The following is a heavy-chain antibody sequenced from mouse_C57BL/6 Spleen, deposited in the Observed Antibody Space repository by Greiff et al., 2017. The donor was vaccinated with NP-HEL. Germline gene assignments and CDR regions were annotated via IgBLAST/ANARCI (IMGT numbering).Heavy chain of an antibody. CDR3: AREGSRSTMVL. CDR1: GYAFSSSW. V-gene: IGHV1-82*01. J-gene: IGHJ2*01. Sequence: QVQLQQSGPELVKPGASVKISCKASGYAFSSSWMNWVKQRPGKGLEWIGRIYPGDGDTNYNGKFKGKATLTADKSSSTAYMQLSSLTSEDSAVYFCAREGSRSTMVLWGQGTTLTVSS. CDR2: IYPGDGDT. D-gene: IGHD2-1*01.